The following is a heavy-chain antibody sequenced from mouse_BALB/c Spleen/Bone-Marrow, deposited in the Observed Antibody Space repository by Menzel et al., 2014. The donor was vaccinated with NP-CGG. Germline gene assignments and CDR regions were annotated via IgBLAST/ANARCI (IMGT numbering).Heavy chain of an antibody. J-gene: IGHJ3*01. CDR3: ARGSMITTDWFAY. Sequence: VQLQESGPELVRPGVSVKISCKGSGSTFTDYAMHWVKRSHAKSLEWIGVISTYSGNTNYNQKFKGKATMTVDKSSSTAYMELARLTSEDSAIYYCARGSMITTDWFAYWGQGTLVTVSA. V-gene: IGHV1-67*01. CDR1: GSTFTDYA. CDR2: ISTYSGNT. D-gene: IGHD2-4*01.